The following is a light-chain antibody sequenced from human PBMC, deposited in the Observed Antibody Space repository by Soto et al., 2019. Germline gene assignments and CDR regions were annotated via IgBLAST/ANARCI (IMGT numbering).Light chain of an antibody. CDR1: QRFSSSQ. J-gene: IGKJ3*01. V-gene: IGKV3-20*01. Sequence: EIVLTQSPGTLSLSPGERATLSCRASQRFSSSQLAWYQQKPGQAPTLVIYDASTRATGIPDRFSGSGSGTDFTLTISRLEPEDFAVYVCQQYGSSPPVTFGPGTKVDIK. CDR2: DAS. CDR3: QQYGSSPPVT.